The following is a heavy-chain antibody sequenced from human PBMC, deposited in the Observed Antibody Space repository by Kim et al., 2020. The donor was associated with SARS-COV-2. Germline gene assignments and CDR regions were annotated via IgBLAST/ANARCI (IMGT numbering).Heavy chain of an antibody. D-gene: IGHD6-13*01. V-gene: IGHV1-3*01. J-gene: IGHJ4*02. CDR3: AGAPLGSSWFDY. Sequence: KYSQKFQGRVTITKATSASTAYMERSSLRSEDTAVYYCAGAPLGSSWFDYWGQGTLVTVSS.